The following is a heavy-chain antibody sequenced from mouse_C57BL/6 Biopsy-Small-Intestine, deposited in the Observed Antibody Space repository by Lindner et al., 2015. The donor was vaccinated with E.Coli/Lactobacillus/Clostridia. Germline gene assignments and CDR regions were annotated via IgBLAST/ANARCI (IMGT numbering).Heavy chain of an antibody. Sequence: SVKVSCKASGYTFTTSAMHWVRQAPGQRLEWMGWINAANGNTKYSQNFRGRVTITRDTSANTAYMELSSLRSEDTAVYYCARDLEVEAVRWFDPWGQGTQVTVSS. CDR3: ARDLEVEAVRWFDP. J-gene: IGHJ4*01. D-gene: IGHD1-3*01. CDR1: GYTFTTSA. V-gene: IGHV1-84*02. CDR2: INAANGNT.